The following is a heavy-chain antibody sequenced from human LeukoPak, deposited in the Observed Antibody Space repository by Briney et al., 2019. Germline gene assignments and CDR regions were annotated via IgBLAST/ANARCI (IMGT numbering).Heavy chain of an antibody. CDR3: ARDALALIAVAGTGDY. D-gene: IGHD6-19*01. CDR1: GYTFTIYG. J-gene: IGHJ4*02. Sequence: ASVTVSCKASGYTFTIYGISWVRQAPGQGLEWMGWISAYNGNTNYAQKLQGRVTMTTDTSTSTAYMELRSLRSDDTAVYYCARDALALIAVAGTGDYWGQGTLVTVSS. V-gene: IGHV1-18*01. CDR2: ISAYNGNT.